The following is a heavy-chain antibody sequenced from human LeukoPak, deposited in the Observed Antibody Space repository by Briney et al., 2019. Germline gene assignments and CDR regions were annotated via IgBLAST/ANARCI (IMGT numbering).Heavy chain of an antibody. J-gene: IGHJ4*02. CDR1: GFTFSSYA. CDR3: TTRVVVVITQPHY. D-gene: IGHD3-22*01. CDR2: ISGSGGST. Sequence: GGSLRLSCAASGFTFSSYAMSWVRQAPGKGLEWVSAISGSGGSTYYADSVKGRFTISRDNSKNTLYLQMNSLKTEGTAVYYCTTRVVVVITQPHYWGQGTLATVSS. V-gene: IGHV3-23*01.